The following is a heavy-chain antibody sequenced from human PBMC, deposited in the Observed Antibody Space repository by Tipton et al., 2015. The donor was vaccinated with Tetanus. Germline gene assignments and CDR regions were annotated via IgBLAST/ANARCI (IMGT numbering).Heavy chain of an antibody. D-gene: IGHD2/OR15-2a*01. CDR1: GGSINSGGHF. Sequence: TLSLTCTVSGGSINSGGHFWTWIRQRSGKGLEWIGHIRDNGNSYANPSLSGRVTMSVDTRKNQFSLNLTSVSVADTATYYCARGTFYAFDFWGQGVQVTVS. CDR3: ARGTFYAFDF. CDR2: IRDNGNS. V-gene: IGHV4-31*03. J-gene: IGHJ4*02.